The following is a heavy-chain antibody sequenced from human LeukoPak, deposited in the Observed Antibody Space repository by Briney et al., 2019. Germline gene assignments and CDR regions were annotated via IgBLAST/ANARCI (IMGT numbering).Heavy chain of an antibody. V-gene: IGHV3-64*01. D-gene: IGHD3-10*01. CDR3: ARESAYYDY. CDR1: GFTFSSYP. J-gene: IGHJ4*02. CDR2: ISSDGGTT. Sequence: GGSLRLSCAASGFTFSSYPMHWVRQAPGKGLEYVSAISSDGGTTYYGNSVRGRFTISRDNPKNTLYLQMGSLRTEDMAVYYCARESAYYDYWGQGTLVTVSS.